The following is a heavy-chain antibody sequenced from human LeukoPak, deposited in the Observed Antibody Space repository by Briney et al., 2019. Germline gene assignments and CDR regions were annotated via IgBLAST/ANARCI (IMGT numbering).Heavy chain of an antibody. D-gene: IGHD3-22*01. CDR2: IYTSGST. J-gene: IGHJ4*02. Sequence: SETLSLTCTVSGGSISSYYWSWIRQPAGKGLEWIGRIYTSGSTNYNPSLKSRVTMSVDTSKNQFSLKLSSVTAADTAVYYWARHYYDSSGYGPFDYWGQGTLVTVSS. V-gene: IGHV4-4*07. CDR1: GGSISSYY. CDR3: ARHYYDSSGYGPFDY.